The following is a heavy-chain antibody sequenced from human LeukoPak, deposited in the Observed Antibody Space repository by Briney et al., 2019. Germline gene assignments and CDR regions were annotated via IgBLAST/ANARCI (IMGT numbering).Heavy chain of an antibody. D-gene: IGHD5-18*01. Sequence: GGSLRLSCAASGFTVGNYAMSWVRQAPGKGLEWVSGISGSGGSTYYADSVKGRFTISRDNSKNTLYLQMNSLRVEDTALYYCAKGAYSYASNFDYWGQGTLVTVSS. J-gene: IGHJ4*02. CDR1: GFTVGNYA. CDR3: AKGAYSYASNFDY. CDR2: ISGSGGST. V-gene: IGHV3-23*01.